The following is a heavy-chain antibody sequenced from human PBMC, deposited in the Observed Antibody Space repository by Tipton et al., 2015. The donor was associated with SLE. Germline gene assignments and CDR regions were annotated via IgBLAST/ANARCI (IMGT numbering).Heavy chain of an antibody. CDR1: GGSFSGYY. V-gene: IGHV4-34*01. Sequence: LRLSCAVYGGSFSGYYWSWIRQPPGKGLEWIGEINHSGSTNYNPSLKSRVTISVDTSKNQFSLKLSSVTAADTAVYYCARVRPPLSIFGVVKGTDYYYMDVWDKGTTVTVSS. D-gene: IGHD3-3*01. J-gene: IGHJ6*03. CDR2: INHSGST. CDR3: ARVRPPLSIFGVVKGTDYYYMDV.